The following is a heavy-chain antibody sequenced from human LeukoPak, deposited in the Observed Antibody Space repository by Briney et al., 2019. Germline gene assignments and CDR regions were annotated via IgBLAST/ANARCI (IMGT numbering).Heavy chain of an antibody. CDR3: AKDSCSSTSCYGYGGAFDI. D-gene: IGHD2-2*01. CDR2: ISGSGGST. V-gene: IGHV3-23*01. Sequence: GGSLRLSCAASGFTFSSYTMSWVRQAPGKGLEWVSAISGSGGSTYYANSVKGRFTISRDNSKNTLYLQMNSLRAEDTAVYYCAKDSCSSTSCYGYGGAFDIWGQGTMVTVSS. J-gene: IGHJ3*02. CDR1: GFTFSSYT.